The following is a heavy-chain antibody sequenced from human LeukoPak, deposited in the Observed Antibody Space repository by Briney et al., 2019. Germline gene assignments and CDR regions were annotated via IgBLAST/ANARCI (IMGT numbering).Heavy chain of an antibody. CDR3: ARSPAVAGTGNDY. CDR1: GYTFTSYD. Sequence: ASAKVSCKASGYTFTSYDINWVRQATGQGLEWMGWMNPNSGNTGYAQKFQGRVTMTRNTSISTAYMELSSLRSEDTAVYYCARSPAVAGTGNDYWGQGTLVTVSS. V-gene: IGHV1-8*01. J-gene: IGHJ4*02. D-gene: IGHD6-19*01. CDR2: MNPNSGNT.